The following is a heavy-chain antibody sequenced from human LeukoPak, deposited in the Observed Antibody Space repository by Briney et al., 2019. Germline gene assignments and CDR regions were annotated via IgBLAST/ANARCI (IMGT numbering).Heavy chain of an antibody. Sequence: GASVKVSCKASGYTFTGYYMHWVRQAPGQGLEWMGWINPNSGGTNYEQKFQGRVTMTRDTSISTAYMELSRLRSDDTAVYYCARDLPAVAGFDYWGQGTLVTVSS. D-gene: IGHD6-19*01. CDR1: GYTFTGYY. J-gene: IGHJ4*02. V-gene: IGHV1-2*02. CDR3: ARDLPAVAGFDY. CDR2: INPNSGGT.